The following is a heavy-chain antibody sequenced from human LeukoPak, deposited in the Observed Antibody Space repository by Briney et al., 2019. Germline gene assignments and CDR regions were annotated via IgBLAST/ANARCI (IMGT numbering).Heavy chain of an antibody. V-gene: IGHV3-33*06. CDR2: MWYDGSKK. CDR1: GYTFSSYG. CDR3: AKDKAYYYDS. Sequence: PGGSLRLSCAASGYTFSSYGMHWVRQAPGKGLEWVAVMWYDGSKKYYADSVKGRFTISRDNSKNTLYLQMNSLRAEDTAVYYCAKDKAYYYDSWGQGTLVTVSS. J-gene: IGHJ4*02.